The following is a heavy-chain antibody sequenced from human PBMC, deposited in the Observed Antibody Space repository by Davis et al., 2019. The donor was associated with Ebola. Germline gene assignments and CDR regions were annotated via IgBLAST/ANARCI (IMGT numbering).Heavy chain of an antibody. CDR1: GGTFSSYA. CDR3: ARLVPFGEGGMDV. Sequence: SVKVSCKASGGTFSSYAISWVRQAPGQGLEWMGGIIPIFGTANYAQKFQGRVTITADESTSTAYMELSSLRSEDTAVYYCARLVPFGEGGMDVWGKGTTVTVSS. J-gene: IGHJ6*04. CDR2: IIPIFGTA. D-gene: IGHD3-16*01. V-gene: IGHV1-69*13.